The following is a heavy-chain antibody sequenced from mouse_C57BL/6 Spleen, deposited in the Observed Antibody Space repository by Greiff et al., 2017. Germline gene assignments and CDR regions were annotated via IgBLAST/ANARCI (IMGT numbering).Heavy chain of an antibody. Sequence: QVQLQQPGAELVKPGASVKVSCKASGYTFTSYWMHWVKQRPGQGLEWIGRIHPSDSDPNYNQKFKVKATLTVDKSSSTADMQLSSRTSADSAVDYCARRDGNHEECAYWGQGTLVTVSA. D-gene: IGHD2-3*01. V-gene: IGHV1-74*01. CDR3: ARRDGNHEECAY. CDR2: IHPSDSDP. J-gene: IGHJ3*01. CDR1: GYTFTSYW.